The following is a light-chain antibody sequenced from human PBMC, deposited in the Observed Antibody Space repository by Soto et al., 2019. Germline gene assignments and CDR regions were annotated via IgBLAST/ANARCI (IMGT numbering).Light chain of an antibody. CDR2: GAS. Sequence: IQMTQSPSSLSVSVTDRVTITCRASQDIGNDLGCYQQRPGEAPERLLYGASTLRSGVPSRFSGSGSGTHFALTINNLQPEDSATYFCLQDHTYPWTFGQGTKVEI. CDR1: QDIGND. CDR3: LQDHTYPWT. J-gene: IGKJ1*01. V-gene: IGKV1-6*02.